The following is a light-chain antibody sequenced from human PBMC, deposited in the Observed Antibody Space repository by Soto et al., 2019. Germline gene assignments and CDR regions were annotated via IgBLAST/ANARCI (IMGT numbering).Light chain of an antibody. J-gene: IGLJ1*01. CDR3: SSYTSSSTLLYV. Sequence: QSALTQPASVSGSPGQSITISCTGTSSDVGGYNYVSWYQQHPGKAPKLMIYEVTNRPSGVSNRFSGSKSGNTASLTISGFQAEDEADYYYSSYTSSSTLLYVFGTGTKLTVL. V-gene: IGLV2-14*01. CDR1: SSDVGGYNY. CDR2: EVT.